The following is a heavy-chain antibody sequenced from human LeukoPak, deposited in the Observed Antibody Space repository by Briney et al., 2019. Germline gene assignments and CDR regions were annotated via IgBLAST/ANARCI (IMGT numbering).Heavy chain of an antibody. D-gene: IGHD3-16*01. CDR2: ISSSSSTI. Sequence: GGSLRLSCAASGFTFSSYSMNWVRQAPGKGLESVSYISSSSSTIYYADSVKGRFTISRDNAKNSLYLQMNSLRAEDTAVYYCASGVYDYVWGSKTPPFDYWGQGTLVTVSS. CDR1: GFTFSSYS. V-gene: IGHV3-48*01. CDR3: ASGVYDYVWGSKTPPFDY. J-gene: IGHJ4*02.